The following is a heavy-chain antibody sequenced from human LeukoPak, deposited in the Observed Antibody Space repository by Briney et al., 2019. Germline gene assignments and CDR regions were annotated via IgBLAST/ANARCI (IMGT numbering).Heavy chain of an antibody. CDR1: GGSFSGYY. D-gene: IGHD1-26*01. CDR3: ARGAGIVGATTSNNWFDP. V-gene: IGHV4-34*01. J-gene: IGHJ5*02. Sequence: SETLSLTCAVYGGSFSGYYWSWIRQPPGKGLEWIGEINHSGSTNYNPSLKSRVTISVDTSKNQFSLKLSSVTAADAAVYYCARGAGIVGATTSNNWFDPWGQGTLVTVSS. CDR2: INHSGST.